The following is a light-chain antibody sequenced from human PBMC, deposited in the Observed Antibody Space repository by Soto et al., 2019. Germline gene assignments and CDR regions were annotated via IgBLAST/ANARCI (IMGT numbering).Light chain of an antibody. V-gene: IGKV4-1*01. CDR2: WAS. J-gene: IGKJ2*01. CDR3: QQHYTPPVT. CDR1: QSVLYSSNNKDY. Sequence: IVLTQSPDSLAVSLGERATINCKSSQSVLYSSNNKDYLAWYQQKAGQPPKLLIYWASTRESGVPDRFSGSGSGTDFTLTISSLQAEDVAVYYCQQHYTPPVTFGQGTRLEIK.